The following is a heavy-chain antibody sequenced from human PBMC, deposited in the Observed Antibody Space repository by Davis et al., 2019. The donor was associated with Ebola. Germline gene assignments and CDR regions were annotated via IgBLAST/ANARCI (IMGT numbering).Heavy chain of an antibody. CDR2: IYYSGST. CDR1: GGSISSGDYY. J-gene: IGHJ4*02. CDR3: ARGQGGYSYGSRSGGFDY. V-gene: IGHV4-30-4*01. D-gene: IGHD5-18*01. Sequence: LRLSCTVSGGSISSGDYYWSWIRQPPGKGLEWIGYIYYSGSTYYNPSLKSRVTISVDTSKNQFSLKLSSVTAADTAVYYCARGQGGYSYGSRSGGFDYWGQGTLVTVSS.